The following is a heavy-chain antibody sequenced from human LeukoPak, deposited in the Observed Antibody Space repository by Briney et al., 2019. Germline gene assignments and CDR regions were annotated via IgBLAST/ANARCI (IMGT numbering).Heavy chain of an antibody. Sequence: SETLSLTCAVYGGSFSGYYWSWIRQPPGKGLEWIGEINHSGSTNYNPSLKSRVTISVDTSKNQFSLKLSSVTAADTAVYYCARGMAVAGRVDYFDYWGQGTLVTVSS. CDR2: INHSGST. CDR3: ARGMAVAGRVDYFDY. CDR1: GGSFSGYY. V-gene: IGHV4-34*01. J-gene: IGHJ4*02. D-gene: IGHD6-19*01.